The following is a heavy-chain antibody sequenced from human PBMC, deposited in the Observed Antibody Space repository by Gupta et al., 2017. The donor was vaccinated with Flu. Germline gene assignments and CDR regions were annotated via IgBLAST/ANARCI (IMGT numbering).Heavy chain of an antibody. CDR1: AYSHRGNFSNYW. Sequence: EMQLVQSGAEVKKPGESLRISCQAPAYSHRGNFSNYWIGWVRQMPGRGLEWMGIIYPSDSDTEYSPPFQGQVTISADESLTTAYLQWDSLKASDTAIYYCARLDPVPGAFDIWGQGTLVTVSS. V-gene: IGHV5-51*01. CDR2: IYPSDSDT. CDR3: ARLDPVPGAFDI. J-gene: IGHJ3*02. D-gene: IGHD1-1*01.